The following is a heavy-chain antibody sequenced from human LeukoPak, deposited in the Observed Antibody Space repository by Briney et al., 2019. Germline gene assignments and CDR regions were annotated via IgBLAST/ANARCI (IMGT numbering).Heavy chain of an antibody. J-gene: IGHJ3*02. CDR1: GFTFSSYA. D-gene: IGHD2-2*01. V-gene: IGHV3-23*01. CDR3: AKDQWVVVPAEDAFDI. CDR2: ISGSGGST. Sequence: RGSLRLSCAASGFTFSSYAMSWVRQAPGKGLEWVSAISGSGGSTYYADSVKGRFTISRDNSKNTLYLQMNSLRAEDTAVYYCAKDQWVVVPAEDAFDIWGQGTMVTVSS.